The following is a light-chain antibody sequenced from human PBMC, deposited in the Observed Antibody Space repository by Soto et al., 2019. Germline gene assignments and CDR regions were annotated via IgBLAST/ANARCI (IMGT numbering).Light chain of an antibody. V-gene: IGLV2-11*01. CDR1: SGDVGDYKY. CDR3: SSYAGTYV. CDR2: DVS. J-gene: IGLJ2*01. Sequence: QSALTQPRSVSGSPGQSVTISCTGASGDVGDYKYVSWYRQYPGKAPKVMIYDVSKRPSGVPDRFSGSKSGNTASLTISGLQAEDEADYYCSSYAGTYVFGGGTKLTVL.